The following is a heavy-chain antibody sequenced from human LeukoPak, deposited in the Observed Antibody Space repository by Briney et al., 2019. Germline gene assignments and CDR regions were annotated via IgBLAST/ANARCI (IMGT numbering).Heavy chain of an antibody. D-gene: IGHD2-2*01. CDR2: ISSSGTYI. V-gene: IGHV3-21*01. CDR1: GFTFSSYS. J-gene: IGHJ6*02. Sequence: PGGSLRLSCAASGFTFSSYSMNWVRQAPGKGLEWVSSISSSGTYIYYADSVKGRFTISSDNAKNSLFLHMNSLRAEDTAVYYCVREPYCSSASCDDADYYYYGLDVWGQGTTVTVSS. CDR3: VREPYCSSASCDDADYYYYGLDV.